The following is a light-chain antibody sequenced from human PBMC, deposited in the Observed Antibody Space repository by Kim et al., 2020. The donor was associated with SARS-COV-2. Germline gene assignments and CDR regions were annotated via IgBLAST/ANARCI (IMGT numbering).Light chain of an antibody. CDR2: SNN. CDR1: SSNIGSNN. V-gene: IGLV1-44*01. CDR3: AVWDDSLKQGV. J-gene: IGLJ3*02. Sequence: ELTQPPSASGTPGQRVTISCSGSSSNIGSNNVVWYQQLPGAAPNLLIYSNNQRPSGIPDRFSGSRSGTYASLAISGLQSGDEADYYCAVWDDSLKQGVFGGGTQLTVL.